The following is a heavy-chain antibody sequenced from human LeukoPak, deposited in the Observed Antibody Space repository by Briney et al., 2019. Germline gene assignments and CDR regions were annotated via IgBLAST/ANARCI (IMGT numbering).Heavy chain of an antibody. J-gene: IGHJ4*02. V-gene: IGHV4-34*01. CDR2: INHSGST. CDR3: ARGTMTTVTYYFDY. Sequence: SETLSLTCAVYGGSFSGYYWSWIRQPPGKGLEWNGEINHSGSTNYNPSLKGRVTISVDTSKNQFSLKLSSVTAADTAVYYCARGTMTTVTYYFDYWGQGTLVTVSS. D-gene: IGHD4-17*01. CDR1: GGSFSGYY.